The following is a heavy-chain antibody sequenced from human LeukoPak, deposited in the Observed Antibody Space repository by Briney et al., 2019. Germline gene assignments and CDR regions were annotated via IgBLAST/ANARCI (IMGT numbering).Heavy chain of an antibody. D-gene: IGHD6-13*01. V-gene: IGHV3-23*01. Sequence: GGSLRLSCAASGFTLSSYAMTWVRQAPGRGLEWVSSVDGGGGGTYYADSVKGRFTITRDNSKDTLYLQMNGLRAEDTAVYFCAKQSAGSAAWYSLHYDFWGQGTLVTVSS. J-gene: IGHJ4*02. CDR2: VDGGGGGT. CDR1: GFTLSSYA. CDR3: AKQSAGSAAWYSLHYDF.